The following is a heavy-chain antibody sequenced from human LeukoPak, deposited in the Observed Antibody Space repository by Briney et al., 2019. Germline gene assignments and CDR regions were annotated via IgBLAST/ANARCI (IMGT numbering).Heavy chain of an antibody. CDR2: ISYDGSNK. D-gene: IGHD6-19*01. J-gene: IGHJ4*02. CDR1: GFTFSSYA. CDR3: ARDPYASGWPDY. Sequence: GRSLRLSCAASGFTFSSYAMHWARQAPGKGLEWVAVISYDGSNKYYADSVKGRFTISRDNSKNTLYLQMNSLRAEDTAVYYCARDPYASGWPDYWGRGTLVTVSS. V-gene: IGHV3-30*04.